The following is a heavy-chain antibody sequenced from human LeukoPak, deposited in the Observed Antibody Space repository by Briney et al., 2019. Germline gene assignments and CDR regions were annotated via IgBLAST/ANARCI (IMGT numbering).Heavy chain of an antibody. CDR3: ARDDSGIVGASPLGY. CDR1: GFTFNYYD. CDR2: ISSASPYT. D-gene: IGHD1-26*01. V-gene: IGHV3-21*01. Sequence: VGSLRLSCAASGFTFNYYDMNWVRQAPGRGLEWVSSISSASPYTKYADSVRGRFTISRDNAKNSLYLQMNSLRADDTAVYYCARDDSGIVGASPLGYWGQGTLVAVSS. J-gene: IGHJ4*02.